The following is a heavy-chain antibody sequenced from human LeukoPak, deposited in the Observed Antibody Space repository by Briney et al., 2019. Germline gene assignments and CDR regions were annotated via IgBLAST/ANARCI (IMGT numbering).Heavy chain of an antibody. Sequence: PGGSLRLSCAASGFIFGDYYMSWIRQAPGKGLEWLSYISGSGDTIYYADSVRGRFTISRDNAKYSLYLQMNSLRAEDTAVYYCASWKYGGYSIDYWGQGTLVTVSS. J-gene: IGHJ4*02. CDR1: GFIFGDYY. CDR2: ISGSGDTI. D-gene: IGHD5-12*01. V-gene: IGHV3-11*01. CDR3: ASWKYGGYSIDY.